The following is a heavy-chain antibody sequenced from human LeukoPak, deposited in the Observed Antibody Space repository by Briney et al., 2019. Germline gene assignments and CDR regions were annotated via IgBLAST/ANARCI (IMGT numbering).Heavy chain of an antibody. J-gene: IGHJ4*02. CDR3: ARISGWPATFDY. V-gene: IGHV3-21*01. CDR2: ISSSSSYI. D-gene: IGHD6-19*01. Sequence: GGSLRLSCAASGFTFSSYSMNWVRQAPGKGLEWVSSISSSSSYIYYADSVKGRFTISRDNAKNSLYLQMNSLRAEDTAVYYCARISGWPATFDYWGQGTPVTVSS. CDR1: GFTFSSYS.